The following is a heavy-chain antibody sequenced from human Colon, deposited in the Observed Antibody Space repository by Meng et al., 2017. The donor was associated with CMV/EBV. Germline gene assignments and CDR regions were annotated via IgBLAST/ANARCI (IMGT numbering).Heavy chain of an antibody. Sequence: CTVSGGSSSSSNYYWGWIRQPPGKGLEWIGNIYYTGSTYYTPSLKSRVTMSVDKSKNQFSLKLSSMTAADTAVYYCARRRIVGASFDYWGQGTLVTVSS. D-gene: IGHD1-26*01. CDR2: IYYTGST. J-gene: IGHJ4*02. CDR1: GGSSSSSNYY. V-gene: IGHV4-39*01. CDR3: ARRRIVGASFDY.